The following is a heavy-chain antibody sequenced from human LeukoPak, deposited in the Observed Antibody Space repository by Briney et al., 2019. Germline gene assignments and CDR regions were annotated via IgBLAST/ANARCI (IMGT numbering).Heavy chain of an antibody. Sequence: GGSLRLSCAASGFTFRNYAMTWARQAPGKGLEWVSGISGSGGTTYYADSVKGRFTISRDNSKKTLYLLMNSLRAEDTAVYYCARDGSRWLQFPPFWYFDLWGRGTLVTVSS. D-gene: IGHD5-24*01. CDR3: ARDGSRWLQFPPFWYFDL. J-gene: IGHJ2*01. CDR1: GFTFRNYA. V-gene: IGHV3-23*01. CDR2: ISGSGGTT.